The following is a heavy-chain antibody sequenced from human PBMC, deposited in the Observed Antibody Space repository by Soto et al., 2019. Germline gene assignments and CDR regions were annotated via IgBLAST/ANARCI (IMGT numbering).Heavy chain of an antibody. D-gene: IGHD3-3*01. Sequence: QVQLQESGPGLVKPSQTLSLTCTVSGGSISSGGYYWSWFRQHPGKGLEWIGYIYYSGSTYYNPSLKSRVTISVDTSKNQFSLKLSSVTAADTAVYYCARAERITIFGVFDYWGQGTLVTVSS. CDR3: ARAERITIFGVFDY. CDR1: GGSISSGGYY. V-gene: IGHV4-31*03. J-gene: IGHJ4*02. CDR2: IYYSGST.